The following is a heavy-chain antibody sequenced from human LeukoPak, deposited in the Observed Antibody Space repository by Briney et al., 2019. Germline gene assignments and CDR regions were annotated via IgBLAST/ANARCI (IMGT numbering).Heavy chain of an antibody. D-gene: IGHD4-11*01. CDR1: GFTFSSYG. CDR3: ARDEDSNYYYFDY. V-gene: IGHV3-33*01. J-gene: IGHJ4*02. CDR2: IWYDGSNK. Sequence: GGSLRLSCAAPGFTFSSYGMHWVRQAPGKGLEWVAVIWYDGSNKYYADSVKGRFTISRDNSKNTLYLQMNSLRAEDTAVYYCARDEDSNYYYFDYWGQGTLVTVSS.